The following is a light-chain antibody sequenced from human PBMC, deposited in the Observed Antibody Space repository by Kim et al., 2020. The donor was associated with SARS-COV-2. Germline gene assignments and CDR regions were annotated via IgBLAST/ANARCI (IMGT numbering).Light chain of an antibody. CDR3: QQYDTLPLT. J-gene: IGKJ4*01. CDR2: EAS. Sequence: DVQMTQSPSSLSASVGDRLTITCQTSQDIANYLNWYQQKPGKAPTLLIYEASTLETGVPSRFSGRGSATDFTFTISSLQPEDIATYYCQQYDTLPLTFGGGTKVDIQ. V-gene: IGKV1-33*01. CDR1: QDIANY.